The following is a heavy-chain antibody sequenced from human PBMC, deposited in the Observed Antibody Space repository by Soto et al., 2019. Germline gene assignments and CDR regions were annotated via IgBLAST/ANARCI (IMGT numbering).Heavy chain of an antibody. Sequence: GEYLKNSCKGSGYSFTSYWISWVRQMPGKGLEWMGRIDPSDSDTRYSPSFQGQVTISADKSISTAYLQWSSLKASDTAMDYCVFFSGSGNHLDLLDFSGQGSTVTVSS. CDR3: VFFSGSGNHLDLLDF. D-gene: IGHD2-15*01. V-gene: IGHV5-10-1*04. CDR1: GYSFTSYW. J-gene: IGHJ6*02. CDR2: IDPSDSDT.